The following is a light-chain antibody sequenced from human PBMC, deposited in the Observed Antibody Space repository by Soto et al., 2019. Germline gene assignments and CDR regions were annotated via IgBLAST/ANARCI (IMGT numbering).Light chain of an antibody. J-gene: IGKJ5*01. CDR3: QQYTNWSPNT. CDR1: QRVSNN. V-gene: IGKV3-15*01. Sequence: EILMTQSPDTLSVSLGDSATLSCRASQRVSNNLAWYQQRPGQAPRLLIYGASTRATGVPATFSGRGSGTEFTITISSLQSEDFAVYYCQQYTNWSPNTFGGGTRVEMK. CDR2: GAS.